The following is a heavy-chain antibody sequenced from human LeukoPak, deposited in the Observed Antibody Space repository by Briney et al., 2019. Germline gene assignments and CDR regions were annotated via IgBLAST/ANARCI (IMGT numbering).Heavy chain of an antibody. D-gene: IGHD1-1*01. Sequence: GGSLKLSCAASGFTFSGSAMHWVRQASGKGLEWVGRIRSKANSYATAYAASVKGRSTISRDDSKNTAYLQMNSLKTEDTAVYYCTRRNPVQATDYWGQGTLVTVSS. J-gene: IGHJ4*02. CDR1: GFTFSGSA. CDR3: TRRNPVQATDY. CDR2: IRSKANSYAT. V-gene: IGHV3-73*01.